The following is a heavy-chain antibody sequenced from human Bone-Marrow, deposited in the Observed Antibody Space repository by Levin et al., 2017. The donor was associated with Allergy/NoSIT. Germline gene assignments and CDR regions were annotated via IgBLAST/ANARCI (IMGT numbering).Heavy chain of an antibody. J-gene: IGHJ5*02. CDR2: IYYSGNT. CDR1: GASIRSGDYY. D-gene: IGHD1-26*01. Sequence: SETLSLTCTVSGASIRSGDYYWTWIRQPPGTGLEFIGSIYYSGNTHYSPTLQSRLTISVDTSKNQFSLKLTSVTPADTAVYYCARDRNKWDWLAGFDPWGQGILVTVSS. CDR3: ARDRNKWDWLAGFDP. V-gene: IGHV4-30-4*08.